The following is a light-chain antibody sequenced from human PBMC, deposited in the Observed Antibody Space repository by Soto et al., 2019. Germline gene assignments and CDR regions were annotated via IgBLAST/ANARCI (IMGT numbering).Light chain of an antibody. V-gene: IGKV3-20*01. J-gene: IGKJ1*01. CDR3: QQYGSSPRT. CDR2: GAS. Sequence: EIVLTQSPGILSLSPGERATLSCRASQSVTNNYLAWYQQKPGQAPSRLIYGASSRATGISDRFSGSGSGTDFTLTISRLQPEDFAVYYCQQYGSSPRTFGQGTKVEIK. CDR1: QSVTNNY.